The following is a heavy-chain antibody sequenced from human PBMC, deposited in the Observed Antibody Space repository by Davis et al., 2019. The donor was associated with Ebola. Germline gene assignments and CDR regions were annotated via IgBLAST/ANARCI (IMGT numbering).Heavy chain of an antibody. V-gene: IGHV3-30*04. Sequence: GESLKISCAASGFTFSSYAMSWVRQAPGKGLEWVAVIWYDGSNKYYADSVKGRFTISRDNSKNTLYLQMNSLRAEDTAVYYCARPVRFLEWLPSDYWGQGTLVTVSS. CDR1: GFTFSSYA. CDR2: IWYDGSNK. CDR3: ARPVRFLEWLPSDY. J-gene: IGHJ4*02. D-gene: IGHD3-3*01.